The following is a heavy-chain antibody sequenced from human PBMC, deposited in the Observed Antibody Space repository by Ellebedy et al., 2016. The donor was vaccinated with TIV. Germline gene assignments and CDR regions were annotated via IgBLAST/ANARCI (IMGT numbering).Heavy chain of an antibody. V-gene: IGHV4-61*01. J-gene: IGHJ3*02. Sequence: SETLSLXXTVSGGSVSSGSYYWSWIRQPPGKGLEWIGYIYYSGSTNYNPSLKSRVTISVDTSKNQFSLKLSSVTAADTAVYYCARTSSWSLLGAFDIWGQGTMVTVSS. CDR1: GGSVSSGSYY. CDR3: ARTSSWSLLGAFDI. CDR2: IYYSGST. D-gene: IGHD6-6*01.